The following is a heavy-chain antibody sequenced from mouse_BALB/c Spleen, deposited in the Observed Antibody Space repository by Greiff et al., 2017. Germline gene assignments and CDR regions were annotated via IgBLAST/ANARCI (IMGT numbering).Heavy chain of an antibody. CDR3: AITTATEGYFDV. J-gene: IGHJ1*01. Sequence: EVQRVESGGGLVKPGGSLKLSCAASGFTFSSYAMSWVRQTPEKRLEWVASISSGGSTYYPDSVKGRFTISRDNARNILYLQMSSLRSEDTAMYYCAITTATEGYFDVWGAGTTVTVSS. CDR1: GFTFSSYA. CDR2: ISSGGST. D-gene: IGHD1-2*01. V-gene: IGHV5-6-5*01.